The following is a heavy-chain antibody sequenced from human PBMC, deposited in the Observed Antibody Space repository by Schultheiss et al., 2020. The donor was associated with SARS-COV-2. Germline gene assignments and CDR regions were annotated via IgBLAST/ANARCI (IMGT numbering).Heavy chain of an antibody. V-gene: IGHV1-18*01. CDR3: AREPYGSGTYYFDY. Sequence: ASVKVSCKASGYTFTSYGISWVRQAPGQGLEWMGWISAYNGNTNYAQKPQGRVTMTTDTSTSTAYMELRSLRSDDTAVYYCAREPYGSGTYYFDYWGQGTLVTVSS. CDR2: ISAYNGNT. CDR1: GYTFTSYG. D-gene: IGHD3-10*01. J-gene: IGHJ4*02.